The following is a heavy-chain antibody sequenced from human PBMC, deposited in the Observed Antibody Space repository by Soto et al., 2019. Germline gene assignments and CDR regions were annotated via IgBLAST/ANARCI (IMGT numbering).Heavy chain of an antibody. J-gene: IGHJ5*02. Sequence: SETLSLTCTVSGGSISSSSYYWGWIRQPPGKGLEWIGSIYYSGSTYYNPSLKSRVTISVDTSKNQFSLKLSSVTAADTAVYYCARRALDEYSGYPAWFDPWGQGTLVTVSS. V-gene: IGHV4-39*01. CDR1: GGSISSSSYY. CDR2: IYYSGST. CDR3: ARRALDEYSGYPAWFDP. D-gene: IGHD5-12*01.